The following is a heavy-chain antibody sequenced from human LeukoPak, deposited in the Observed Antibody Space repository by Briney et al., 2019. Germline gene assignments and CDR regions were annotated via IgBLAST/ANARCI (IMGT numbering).Heavy chain of an antibody. CDR3: ARLYYDRSGYYHAFDM. D-gene: IGHD3-22*01. Sequence: PGGSLRLSCAASGFIFSDYYMTWIRQAPGKGLEWVSYSGNSGSRTHFANSVKGRFTISRDSARNSVYLQMSSLRAEDTALYYCARLYYDRSGYYHAFDMWGQGTMVIVSS. J-gene: IGHJ3*02. V-gene: IGHV3-11*03. CDR2: SGNSGSRT. CDR1: GFIFSDYY.